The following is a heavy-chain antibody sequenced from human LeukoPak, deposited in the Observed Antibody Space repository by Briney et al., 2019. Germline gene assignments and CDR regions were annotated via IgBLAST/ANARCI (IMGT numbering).Heavy chain of an antibody. CDR3: ASDDRGNWFDP. Sequence: GGSLRLSCAASGFTFSSYRVSWVCQAPGKGLEWVANIKQDGSEKYYVDSVKCRFTISRDNAKNSLYLQMNSLRAEDTAVYYCASDDRGNWFDPWGQGTLVTVSS. CDR2: IKQDGSEK. J-gene: IGHJ5*02. V-gene: IGHV3-7*01. D-gene: IGHD3-10*01. CDR1: GFTFSSYR.